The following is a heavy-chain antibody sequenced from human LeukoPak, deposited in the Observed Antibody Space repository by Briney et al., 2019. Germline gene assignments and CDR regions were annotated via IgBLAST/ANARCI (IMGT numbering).Heavy chain of an antibody. CDR3: ARYTAVSSPGAFDI. CDR2: IKQNGAEE. J-gene: IGHJ3*02. CDR1: GFTFRSFW. Sequence: GGSLRLSCAASGFTFRSFWMSWVRQAPGKRLEWVANIKQNGAEEYYMDSVKGRFTISRDNAKNSVYLQMNSLRVEDTAMYYCARYTAVSSPGAFDIRGQGTMVTVSS. V-gene: IGHV3-7*03. D-gene: IGHD4-17*01.